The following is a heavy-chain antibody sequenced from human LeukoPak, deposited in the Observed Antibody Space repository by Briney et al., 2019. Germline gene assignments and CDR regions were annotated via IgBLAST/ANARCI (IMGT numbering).Heavy chain of an antibody. CDR2: IYYSGST. CDR3: AANWFDP. Sequence: SETLSLTCTVCGGSISSSSYYWGWIRQPPGKGLEWIGSIYYSGSTYYNPSLKSRVTISVDTSKNQFSLKLSSVTAADTAVYYCAANWFDPWGQGTLVTVSS. CDR1: GGSISSSSYY. J-gene: IGHJ5*02. V-gene: IGHV4-39*01.